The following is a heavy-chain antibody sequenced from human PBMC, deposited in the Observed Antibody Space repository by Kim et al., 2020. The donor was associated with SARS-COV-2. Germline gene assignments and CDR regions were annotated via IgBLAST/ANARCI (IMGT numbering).Heavy chain of an antibody. J-gene: IGHJ4*02. CDR3: ARGRVVVVPAAIQYYFDY. Sequence: SETLSLTCAVYGGSFSGYYWSWIRQPPGKGLEWIGEINHSGSTNYNPSLKSRVTISVDTSKNQFSLKLSSVTAADTAVYYCARGRVVVVPAAIQYYFDYWGQGTLVTVSS. CDR1: GGSFSGYY. CDR2: INHSGST. D-gene: IGHD2-2*01. V-gene: IGHV4-34*01.